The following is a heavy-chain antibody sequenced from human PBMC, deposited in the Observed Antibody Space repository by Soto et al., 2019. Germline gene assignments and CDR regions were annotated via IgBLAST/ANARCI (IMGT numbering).Heavy chain of an antibody. Sequence: QVQLVESGGDLVKPGGSLRLSCAASGYTFSDYYMSWIRQAPGKGLEWISYIDTSSTKIYYADSVKGRFTITRDNAKNSLYLEMNSLRDEDTAVYYCASHYDMWSGYLSPVDYWGKGTLVTVSS. CDR3: ASHYDMWSGYLSPVDY. D-gene: IGHD3-3*01. CDR1: GYTFSDYY. CDR2: IDTSSTKI. V-gene: IGHV3-11*01. J-gene: IGHJ4*02.